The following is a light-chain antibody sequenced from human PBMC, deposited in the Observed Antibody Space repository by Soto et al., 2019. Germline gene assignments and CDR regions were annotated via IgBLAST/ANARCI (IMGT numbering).Light chain of an antibody. CDR3: SSLTSTNTLA. J-gene: IGLJ2*01. CDR2: EVS. Sequence: QSALTQPASVSGSPGQSITISCTGTSSDVGGYNYVSWYQQHPGKAPKLMIYEVSYRPSGVSNRFSGSKSGNTASLTISGLQAEYEAGYYCSSLTSTNTLAFGGGTKLTV. V-gene: IGLV2-14*01. CDR1: SSDVGGYNY.